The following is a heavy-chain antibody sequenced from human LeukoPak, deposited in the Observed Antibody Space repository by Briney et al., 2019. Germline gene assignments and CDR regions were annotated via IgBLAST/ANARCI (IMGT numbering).Heavy chain of an antibody. Sequence: GGSLRLSCAASGFTFSSYGMHWVRQAPGKGLEWVAVIWYDGSNKYYADSVKGRFTISRDNSKNTLYLQMNSLRVEDTAAYYCARETYYYDSSAYYFDYWGQGTLVTVSS. CDR2: IWYDGSNK. V-gene: IGHV3-33*01. CDR1: GFTFSSYG. J-gene: IGHJ4*02. CDR3: ARETYYYDSSAYYFDY. D-gene: IGHD3-22*01.